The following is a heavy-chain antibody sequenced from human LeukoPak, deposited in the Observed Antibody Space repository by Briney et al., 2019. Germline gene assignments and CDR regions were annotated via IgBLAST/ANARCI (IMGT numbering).Heavy chain of an antibody. D-gene: IGHD3-10*01. CDR3: ARGSPLWFGEISGLWEQYYFDY. CDR1: GYTFTSYG. V-gene: IGHV1-18*01. CDR2: ISAYNGNT. J-gene: IGHJ4*02. Sequence: ASVKVSCKASGYTFTSYGISWVRQAPGQGLEWMGWISAYNGNTNYAQKLQGRVTMTTDTSTGTAYMELRSLRSDDTAVYYCARGSPLWFGEISGLWEQYYFDYWGQGTLVTVSS.